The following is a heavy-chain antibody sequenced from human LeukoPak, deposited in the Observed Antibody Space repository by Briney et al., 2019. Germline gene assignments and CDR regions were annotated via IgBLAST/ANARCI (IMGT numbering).Heavy chain of an antibody. CDR3: ARGQDIVLMVSGHHWFDP. J-gene: IGHJ5*02. V-gene: IGHV4-59*01. D-gene: IGHD2-8*01. CDR2: IYYSGST. Sequence: SETLSLTCTVSGGSISSYYWSWIRQPPGKGLEWIGYIYYSGSTNYNPSLKSRVTISVDTSKNQFSLKLSSVTAADTAVYYCARGQDIVLMVSGHHWFDPWGQGTLVTVSS. CDR1: GGSISSYY.